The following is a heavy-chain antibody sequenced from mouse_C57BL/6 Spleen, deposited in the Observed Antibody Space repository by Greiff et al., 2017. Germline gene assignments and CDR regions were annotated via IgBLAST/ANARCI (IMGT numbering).Heavy chain of an antibody. CDR3: AREDETDGYFAY. Sequence: QVQLQQPGAELVQPGASVKMSCKASGYTFTSYWITWVKQRPGQGLEWIGDIYPGSGSTNYNEKFKSKATLTGDTSSSTAYMQLSSLTSEDSAVYYCAREDETDGYFAYWGQGTLVTVSA. CDR2: IYPGSGST. V-gene: IGHV1-55*01. J-gene: IGHJ3*01. CDR1: GYTFTSYW. D-gene: IGHD2-3*01.